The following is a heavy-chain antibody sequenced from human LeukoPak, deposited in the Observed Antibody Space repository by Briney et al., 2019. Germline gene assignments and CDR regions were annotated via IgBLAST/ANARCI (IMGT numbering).Heavy chain of an antibody. D-gene: IGHD3-3*01. Sequence: SETLSLTCAVYGGSFSGYYWGWIRQPPGKGLEWIGSIYHSGSTYYNPSLKSRVTISVDTSKNQFSLKLSSVTAADTAVYYCARRHYDFWSDYDYDYWGQGTLVTVSS. CDR3: ARRHYDFWSDYDYDY. CDR2: IYHSGST. CDR1: GGSFSGYY. V-gene: IGHV4-38-2*01. J-gene: IGHJ4*02.